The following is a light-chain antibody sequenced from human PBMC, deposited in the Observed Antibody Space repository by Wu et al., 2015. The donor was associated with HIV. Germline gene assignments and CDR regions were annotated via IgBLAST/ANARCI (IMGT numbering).Light chain of an antibody. J-gene: IGKJ1*01. Sequence: DIRMTQSPSSLSASVGDRVTITCRASQSISSDLKWYQQKPGAAPKLLIYAASSLQSGVPSRFSGSGSGTDFTLTISSLQPEDFATYYCQQTYSTPKTFGQGTKVEIK. CDR1: QSISSD. V-gene: IGKV1-39*01. CDR2: AAS. CDR3: QQTYSTPKT.